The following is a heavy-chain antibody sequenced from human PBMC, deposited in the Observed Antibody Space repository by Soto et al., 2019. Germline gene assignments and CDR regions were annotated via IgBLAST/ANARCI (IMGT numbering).Heavy chain of an antibody. V-gene: IGHV4-39*01. CDR3: ARHTRLAYNDY. CDR1: GGSISSSSYY. D-gene: IGHD6-19*01. Sequence: QLQLQESGPGLVKPSETLSLTCTVSGGSISSSSYYWGWIRQPPGKGLEWIGSIYYSGSTYYNPALPRRVPISVITSKQQFSLKLSAVTAADTAVYYCARHTRLAYNDYWGQGNLVPVSS. J-gene: IGHJ4*02. CDR2: IYYSGST.